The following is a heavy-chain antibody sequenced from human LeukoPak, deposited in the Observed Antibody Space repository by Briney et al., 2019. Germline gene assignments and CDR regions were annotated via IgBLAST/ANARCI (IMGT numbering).Heavy chain of an antibody. CDR3: ARMGEEWLRYYYYMDV. V-gene: IGHV3-21*01. CDR2: ISSSSSYI. J-gene: IGHJ6*03. CDR1: GFTFSSCS. Sequence: PGGSLRLSCAASGFTFSSCSMNWVRQAPGKGLEWVSSISSSSSYIYYADSVKGRFTISRDNAKNSLYLQMNSLRAEDTAVYYCARMGEEWLRYYYYMDVWGKGTTVTVSS. D-gene: IGHD3-3*01.